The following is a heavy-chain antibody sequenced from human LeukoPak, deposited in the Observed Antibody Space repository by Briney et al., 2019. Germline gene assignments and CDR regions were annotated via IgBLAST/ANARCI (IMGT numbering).Heavy chain of an antibody. V-gene: IGHV1-46*04. J-gene: IGHJ4*02. CDR1: GCNFRSHY. CDR3: ARALSYSPDFDY. CDR2: INPVDGTT. Sequence: GASVKVSCSASGCNFRSHYIPWGRQAPGQRLEGMGIINPVDGTTNYAQQLRGRVTVTRDTSTSTVFMELSSLRSEDTAVYYCARALSYSPDFDYWGQGALVTVSS. D-gene: IGHD2-21*01.